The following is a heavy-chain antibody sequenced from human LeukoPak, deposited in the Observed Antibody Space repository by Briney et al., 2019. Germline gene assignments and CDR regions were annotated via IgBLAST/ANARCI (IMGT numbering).Heavy chain of an antibody. CDR2: IIPIFGTA. CDR1: GGTFSSYA. Sequence: SVKVSCKASGGTFSSYAISWVRQAPGQGLEWMGGIIPIFGTASYAQKFQGRVTITADESTSTAYMELSSLRSEDTAVYYCAREPHYDFWSGSSSWFDPWGQGTLATVSS. J-gene: IGHJ5*02. V-gene: IGHV1-69*01. CDR3: AREPHYDFWSGSSSWFDP. D-gene: IGHD3-3*01.